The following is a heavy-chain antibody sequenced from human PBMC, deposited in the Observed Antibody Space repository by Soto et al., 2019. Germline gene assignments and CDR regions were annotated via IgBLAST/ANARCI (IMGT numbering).Heavy chain of an antibody. D-gene: IGHD3-10*01. V-gene: IGHV4-59*01. J-gene: IGHJ1*01. CDR2: IFYSGST. CDR3: ARDGVNGFFQH. Sequence: QVQLQESGPGLVKPSETLSLTCTVSGGSIRSYYWSWIRQPPGKGLEWIGYIFYSGSTNYNPSLKSRVTISVDTSKTQFSLKLSSVTAADTAVYYCARDGVNGFFQHWGQGTLVIVSS. CDR1: GGSIRSYY.